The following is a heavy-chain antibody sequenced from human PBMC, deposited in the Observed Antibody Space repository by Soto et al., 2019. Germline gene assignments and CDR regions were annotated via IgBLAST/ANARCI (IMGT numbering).Heavy chain of an antibody. D-gene: IGHD3-10*01. Sequence: LEPMSHTRTVFDGYFRQNYWAWIRQPSGKGLECIGYIYYGGTTSYNPSLKSRVTIPLETSKSQFSLRLPSVTASDTALYFCARQCRGITRHCFVPWGQGTLVSVSS. J-gene: IGHJ5*01. CDR2: IYYGGTT. CDR3: ARQCRGITRHCFVP. V-gene: IGHV4-59*08. CDR1: DGYFRQNY.